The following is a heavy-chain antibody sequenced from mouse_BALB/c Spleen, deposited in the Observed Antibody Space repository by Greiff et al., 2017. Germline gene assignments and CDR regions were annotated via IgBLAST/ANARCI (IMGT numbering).Heavy chain of an antibody. Sequence: EVKRVESGGGLVKPGGSLKLSCAASGFTFSSYTLSWVRQTPEKRLAWVATISSGGSYTYYPDSVKGRFTISRDNAKNTLYLQMSSLKSEDTAMYYCTRDSTGTGAMDYWGQGTSVTVAS. CDR2: ISSGGSYT. V-gene: IGHV5-6-4*01. CDR1: GFTFSSYT. D-gene: IGHD4-1*01. J-gene: IGHJ4*01. CDR3: TRDSTGTGAMDY.